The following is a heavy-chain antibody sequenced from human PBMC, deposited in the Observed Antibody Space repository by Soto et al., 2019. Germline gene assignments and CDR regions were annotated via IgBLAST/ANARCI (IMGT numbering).Heavy chain of an antibody. CDR2: IYWDDDK. V-gene: IGHV2-5*02. CDR3: AQGVLRYFDWLSQGDAFDI. Sequence: QITLKESGPTLVKPTQTLTLTCTFSGFSLSTSGVGVGWIRQPPGKALEWLALIYWDDDKRYSPSLKSRLTITKDTXXNXVXXTMTNMDPVDTATYYCAQGVLRYFDWLSQGDAFDIWGQGTMVTVSS. J-gene: IGHJ3*02. CDR1: GFSLSTSGVG. D-gene: IGHD3-9*01.